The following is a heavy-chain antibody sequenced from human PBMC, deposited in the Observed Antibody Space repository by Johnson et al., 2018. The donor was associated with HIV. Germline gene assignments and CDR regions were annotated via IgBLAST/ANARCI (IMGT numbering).Heavy chain of an antibody. CDR3: AEAELRKAGHAFDI. V-gene: IGHV3-30-3*02. CDR1: GFTFTNFA. D-gene: IGHD1-26*01. CDR2: ISYDGSNK. Sequence: QVQLVESGGGVVQPGRSRRLSCAASGFTFTNFAMHWVRQAPGKGLEWVAVISYDGSNKYYADSVKGRFTRSRDNSKNTLYLQMNSLRAEDTAVYYCAEAELRKAGHAFDIWGQGTMVTVSS. J-gene: IGHJ3*02.